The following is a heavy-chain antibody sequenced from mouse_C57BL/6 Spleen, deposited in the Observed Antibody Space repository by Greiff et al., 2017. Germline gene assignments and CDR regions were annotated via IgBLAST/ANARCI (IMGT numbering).Heavy chain of an antibody. CDR3: ARMRVYENYAMDY. CDR2: IWTGGGT. J-gene: IGHJ4*01. V-gene: IGHV2-9-1*01. CDR1: GFSLTSYA. Sequence: VKLVESGPGLVAPSQSLSITCTVSGFSLTSYAISWVRQPPGKGLEWLGVIWTGGGTNYNSALKSRLSISKDNSKSQVFLKMNSLQTDDTARYYCARMRVYENYAMDYWGQGTSVTVSS. D-gene: IGHD2-12*01.